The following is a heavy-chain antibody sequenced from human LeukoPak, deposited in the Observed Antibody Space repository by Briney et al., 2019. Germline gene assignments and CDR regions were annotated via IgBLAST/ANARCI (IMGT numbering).Heavy chain of an antibody. CDR2: IYYSGST. CDR3: ARHRSGSRTYYYYYGMDV. J-gene: IGHJ6*02. V-gene: IGHV4-39*01. Sequence: KPSETLSLTCTVSGGSISSSRYYWGWIRQPPGKGLEWIGSIYYSGSTYYNPSLKSRVTISVDTSKNQFSLKLSSVTAADTAVYYCARHRSGSRTYYYYYGMDVWGQGTTVTVSS. D-gene: IGHD3-3*01. CDR1: GGSISSSRYY.